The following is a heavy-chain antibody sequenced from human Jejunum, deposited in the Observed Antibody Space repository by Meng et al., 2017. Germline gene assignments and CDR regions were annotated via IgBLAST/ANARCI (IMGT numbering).Heavy chain of an antibody. V-gene: IGHV3-49*03. CDR1: GFTFGDYA. CDR3: TRLVVVKGNAFDL. D-gene: IGHD1-1*01. J-gene: IGHJ3*01. Sequence: GGSLRLSCKASGFTFGDYALSWFRQAPGKGLEWVGFIRMKTYGGTPEYAESVAGRFSISRDDSNSIAYLEMNSLKTEDTALYYCTRLVVVKGNAFDLWGQGTMVTVSS. CDR2: IRMKTYGGTP.